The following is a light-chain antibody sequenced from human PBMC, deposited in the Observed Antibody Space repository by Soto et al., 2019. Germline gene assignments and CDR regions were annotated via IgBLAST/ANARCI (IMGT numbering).Light chain of an antibody. CDR3: SSYTSSRTRV. CDR2: DVS. J-gene: IGLJ1*01. Sequence: QSALTRPASVSGSPGQSITISCTGTSSDVGGYNYASWYQQHPGKAPKLMIYDVSNRPSGVSNRFSGSKSGNTASLTISGLQAEDDADYYCSSYTSSRTRVFGTGTTLTVL. CDR1: SSDVGGYNY. V-gene: IGLV2-14*01.